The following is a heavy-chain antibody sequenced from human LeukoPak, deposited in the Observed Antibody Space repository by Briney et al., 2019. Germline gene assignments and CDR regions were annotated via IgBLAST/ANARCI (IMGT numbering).Heavy chain of an antibody. CDR2: IYYSGST. V-gene: IGHV4-59*01. J-gene: IGHJ4*02. CDR3: ARAGDYYGSGSVDY. D-gene: IGHD3-10*01. CDR1: GGSISSYY. Sequence: SETLSLTCTVSGGSISSYYWSWIRQPPGKGLEWIGYIYYSGSTNYNPSLKSRVTISVDTSKNQFSLKLSSVTAAGTAVYYCARAGDYYGSGSVDYWGQGTLVTVSS.